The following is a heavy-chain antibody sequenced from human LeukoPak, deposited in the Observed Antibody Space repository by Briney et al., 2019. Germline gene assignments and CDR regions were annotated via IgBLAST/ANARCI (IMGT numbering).Heavy chain of an antibody. V-gene: IGHV1-18*01. J-gene: IGHJ4*02. CDR3: VIDRSYSSGWYPRGYFDY. CDR1: GYTFTKYG. CDR2: ISAYNGNT. Sequence: ASVKVSCKASGYTFTKYGFSWVRQAPGQGLEWMGWISAYNGNTKYAEKFQGRVTMTTDTSMSTADMELRSLRSDDTAVYYCVIDRSYSSGWYPRGYFDYWGQGTLVTVSS. D-gene: IGHD6-19*01.